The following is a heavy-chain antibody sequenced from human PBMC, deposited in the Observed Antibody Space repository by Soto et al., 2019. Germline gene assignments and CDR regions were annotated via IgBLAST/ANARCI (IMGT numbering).Heavy chain of an antibody. CDR1: GGSISSGGYY. CDR3: ARDPGIAAAGSYYGMDV. V-gene: IGHV4-31*03. Sequence: SETLSLTCTVSGGSISSGGYYWSWIRQHPGKGLEWIGYIYYSGSTYYNPSLKSRVTISVDTSKNQFSLKLSSVTAADTAVHYCARDPGIAAAGSYYGMDVWGQGTTVTVSS. J-gene: IGHJ6*02. CDR2: IYYSGST. D-gene: IGHD6-13*01.